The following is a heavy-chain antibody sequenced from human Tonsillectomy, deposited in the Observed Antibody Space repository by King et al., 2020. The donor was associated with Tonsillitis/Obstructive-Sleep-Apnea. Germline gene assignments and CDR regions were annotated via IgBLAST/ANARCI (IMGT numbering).Heavy chain of an antibody. D-gene: IGHD6-13*01. CDR2: IYYDGSNK. CDR1: GFTFSSYG. J-gene: IGHJ6*04. Sequence: VQLVESVGGVVQPGRSLRRSCAASGFTFSSYGVHWVPQAPGKGLEWLACIYYDGSNKYYADSVKGRFTISRDNSKNTLYLKMNSLRAEDTAVYYCARRVAAAGTQLLDVWGKGTTVTVSS. V-gene: IGHV3-33*01. CDR3: ARRVAAAGTQLLDV.